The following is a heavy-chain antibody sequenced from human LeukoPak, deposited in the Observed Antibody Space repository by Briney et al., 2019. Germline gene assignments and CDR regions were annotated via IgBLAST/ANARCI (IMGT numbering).Heavy chain of an antibody. D-gene: IGHD1-26*01. J-gene: IGHJ5*02. Sequence: SETLSLTCTVSGGSISSYYWSWIRQPPGKGLEWIGYIYYSGSTNYNPSLKSRVTISVDTSKNQFSLKLSSVTAADTAVYHCARALAVVRVGRWFDPWGQGTLVTVSS. CDR3: ARALAVVRVGRWFDP. CDR2: IYYSGST. CDR1: GGSISSYY. V-gene: IGHV4-59*12.